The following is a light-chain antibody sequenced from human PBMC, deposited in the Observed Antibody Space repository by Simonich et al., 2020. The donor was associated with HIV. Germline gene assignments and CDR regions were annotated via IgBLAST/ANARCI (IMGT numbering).Light chain of an antibody. CDR1: QSVLYSSNNKNY. J-gene: IGKJ3*01. CDR2: WAS. CDR3: QQYYSTPLT. V-gene: IGKV4-1*01. Sequence: DIVMTQSPDSLAVSLGERATINCKSSQSVLYSSNNKNYLAWYQQKPGQPPRLLIYWASTRESGVPDRCSGSGSGTDFTLTISSLQAEDVAVYYCQQYYSTPLTFGPGTKVKI.